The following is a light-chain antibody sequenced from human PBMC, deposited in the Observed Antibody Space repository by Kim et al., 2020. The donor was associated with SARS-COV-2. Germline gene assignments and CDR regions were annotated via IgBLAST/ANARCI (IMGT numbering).Light chain of an antibody. CDR2: QDS. CDR1: KLGDKY. Sequence: SYELTQPPSVSVSPGQTASITCSGDKLGDKYACWYQQKPGQSPVLVIYQDSKRPSGIPERFSGSNSGNTATLTISGTQPMDEADYYCQAWDSSTDVFGTGTKVTVL. J-gene: IGLJ1*01. CDR3: QAWDSSTDV. V-gene: IGLV3-1*01.